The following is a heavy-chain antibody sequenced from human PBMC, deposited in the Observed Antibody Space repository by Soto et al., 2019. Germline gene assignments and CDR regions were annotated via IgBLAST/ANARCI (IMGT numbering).Heavy chain of an antibody. CDR1: GFTFSDYY. J-gene: IGHJ3*02. Sequence: QVQLVESGGGLVKPGGSLRLSCAASGFTFSDYYMSWIRQAPRKGLEWVSYISSSGSTIYYADSVKGRFTISRDNAKNSLYLQMNSLRAEDTAVYYCASHPGPDYYGSGSYYPGDAFDIWGQGTMVTVSS. CDR2: ISSSGSTI. CDR3: ASHPGPDYYGSGSYYPGDAFDI. V-gene: IGHV3-11*01. D-gene: IGHD3-10*01.